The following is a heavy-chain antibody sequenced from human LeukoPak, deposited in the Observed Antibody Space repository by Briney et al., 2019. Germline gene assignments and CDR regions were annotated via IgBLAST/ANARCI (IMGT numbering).Heavy chain of an antibody. CDR2: IDSSGTTI. J-gene: IGHJ6*03. D-gene: IGHD3-10*01. CDR3: ARGTSGYMDV. Sequence: PGGSLRLSCAASGFTFISYEMNWVRQAPGKGLEWVSYIDSSGTTIHYADSVKGRFTISRDNDKNSLYLQMNSLRAEDTAVYYCARGTSGYMDVWGKGTTVTVSS. CDR1: GFTFISYE. V-gene: IGHV3-48*03.